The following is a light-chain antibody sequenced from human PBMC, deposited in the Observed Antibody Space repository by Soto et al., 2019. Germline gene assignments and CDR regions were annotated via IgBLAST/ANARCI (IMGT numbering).Light chain of an antibody. CDR1: QSVLHSSNNKNY. J-gene: IGKJ1*01. V-gene: IGKV4-1*01. Sequence: DIVMTQSPDSLAVSPGERATINCKSSQSVLHSSNNKNYLAWYQQKPGQPPKLLIYWASTRESGVPDRFSGSGSRPDFTLTISSLQAEDVAVYSCQQYYTTPQTFGQGTKVEIK. CDR3: QQYYTTPQT. CDR2: WAS.